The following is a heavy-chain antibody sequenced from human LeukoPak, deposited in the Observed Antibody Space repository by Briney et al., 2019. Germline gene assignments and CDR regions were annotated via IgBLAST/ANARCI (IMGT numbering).Heavy chain of an antibody. CDR3: ARRWEQQLVQPPFFDY. J-gene: IGHJ4*02. CDR2: IYHSGST. V-gene: IGHV4-4*02. D-gene: IGHD6-13*01. CDR1: GFSFSSYAM. Sequence: PGGTLRLSCAASGFSFSSYAMSWVRQAPGKGLEWIGEIYHSGSTNYNPSLKSRVTISVDKSKNQFSLKLSSVTAADTAVYYCARRWEQQLVQPPFFDYWGQGTLVTVSS.